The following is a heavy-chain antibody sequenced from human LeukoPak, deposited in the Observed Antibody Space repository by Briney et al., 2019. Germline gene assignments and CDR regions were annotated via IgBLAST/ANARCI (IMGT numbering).Heavy chain of an antibody. CDR3: ARDVGYYGSGTINYYYYYYMDV. V-gene: IGHV4-59*12. CDR2: IYYSGST. J-gene: IGHJ6*03. D-gene: IGHD3-10*01. CDR1: GGSISSYY. Sequence: SETLSLTCTVSGGSISSYYWSWIRQPPGKGLEWIGYIYYSGSTNYNPSLKSRVTISVDTSKNQFSLKLSSVTAADTAVYYCARDVGYYGSGTINYYYYYYMDVWGKGTTVTISS.